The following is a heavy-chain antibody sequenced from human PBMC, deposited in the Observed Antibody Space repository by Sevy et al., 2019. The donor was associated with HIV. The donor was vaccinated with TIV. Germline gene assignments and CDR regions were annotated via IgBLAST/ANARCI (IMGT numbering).Heavy chain of an antibody. V-gene: IGHV3-23*01. D-gene: IGHD4-17*01. Sequence: GGSLRLSCAASGFTFRSYAMTWVRQAPGKGLEWVSAISGSGGSTYYADSVKGRFTISRDNSKNTLYLQMNSLRAEDTAVYYCAKPQTTVTTFFFQHWGQGTLVTVSS. CDR2: ISGSGGST. CDR1: GFTFRSYA. CDR3: AKPQTTVTTFFFQH. J-gene: IGHJ1*01.